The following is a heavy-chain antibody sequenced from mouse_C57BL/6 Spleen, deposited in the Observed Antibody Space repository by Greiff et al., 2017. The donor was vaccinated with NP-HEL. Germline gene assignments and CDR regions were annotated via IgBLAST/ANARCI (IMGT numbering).Heavy chain of an antibody. Sequence: VQLQQSGPELVKPGASVKISCKASGYTFTDYYISWVKQRPGKGLEWIGWIFPGSGSTYYTEKFKGKATLTVDKSSSTAYMLRSSLTSEDSAVYICARERAYYSNNEAMDNWGQGTSVTVSS. CDR3: ARERAYYSNNEAMDN. D-gene: IGHD2-5*01. V-gene: IGHV1-75*01. J-gene: IGHJ4*01. CDR1: GYTFTDYY. CDR2: IFPGSGST.